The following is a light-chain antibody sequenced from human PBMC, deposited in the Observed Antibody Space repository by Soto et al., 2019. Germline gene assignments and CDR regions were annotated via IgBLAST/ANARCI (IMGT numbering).Light chain of an antibody. CDR3: QQYYSTPLT. V-gene: IGKV4-1*01. CDR2: WAS. J-gene: IGKJ4*01. CDR1: QNILYKSKNKNY. Sequence: DIVMTQSPDSLGMSLGERATINCKSSQNILYKSKNKNYLAWYQQKPGQSPKLLIYWASTRESGVPDRFSGSGSGTDFTLTISSLQAEDVAVYYCQQYYSTPLTFGGGTKVDIK.